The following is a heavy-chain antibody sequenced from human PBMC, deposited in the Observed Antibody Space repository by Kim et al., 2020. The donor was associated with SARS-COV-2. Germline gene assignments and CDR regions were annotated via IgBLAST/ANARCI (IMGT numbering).Heavy chain of an antibody. V-gene: IGHV4-30-2*05. J-gene: IGHJ4*02. Sequence: SLTSRVTISVDTSKNQFSLKLSSVTAADTAVYYCARGYDSSGYFDYYFDYWGQGTLVTVSS. D-gene: IGHD3-22*01. CDR3: ARGYDSSGYFDYYFDY.